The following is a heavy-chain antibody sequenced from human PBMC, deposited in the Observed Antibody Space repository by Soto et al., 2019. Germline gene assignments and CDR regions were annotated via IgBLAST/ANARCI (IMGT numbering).Heavy chain of an antibody. CDR1: GGSISSYY. Sequence: SETMSLTCTVSGGSISSYYWSWIRQPPGKGLEWIGYIYYSGSTNYNPSLKSRVTISVDTSKNQFSLKLSSVTAADTAVYYCARVAEYSSPYYFDYWGQGTLVTVSS. V-gene: IGHV4-59*01. J-gene: IGHJ4*02. D-gene: IGHD6-6*01. CDR3: ARVAEYSSPYYFDY. CDR2: IYYSGST.